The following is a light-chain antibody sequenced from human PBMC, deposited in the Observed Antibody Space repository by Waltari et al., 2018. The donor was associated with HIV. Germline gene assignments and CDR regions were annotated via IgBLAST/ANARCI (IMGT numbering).Light chain of an antibody. V-gene: IGLV3-21*04. Sequence: SSVLTQPPSVSVAPGKTATITCGGKNIERKSVHWYQQKPGQAPVLVIFYDSDRPSGIPERFSGSNSGNTATLSISRVGVVDEADYYCQVWDSTIDHVLFGGGTKLTVL. CDR2: YDS. J-gene: IGLJ2*01. CDR3: QVWDSTIDHVL. CDR1: NIERKS.